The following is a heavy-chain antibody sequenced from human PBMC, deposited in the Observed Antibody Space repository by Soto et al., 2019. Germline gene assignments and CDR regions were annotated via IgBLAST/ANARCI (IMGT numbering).Heavy chain of an antibody. CDR3: AIGRGLYDYASFDM. V-gene: IGHV3-30*04. CDR2: TSYDGRNK. CDR1: GFTFRSHA. D-gene: IGHD3-10*01. Sequence: QVKLVESGGGVVQPGGSLRLSCAASGFTFRSHAMHWVRQAPGKGLGWVAVTSYDGRNKEYAESVKGRFTISRDDSKNTLYLDMNSLSADETAVYYCAIGRGLYDYASFDMWGQGTLVNVSS. J-gene: IGHJ3*02.